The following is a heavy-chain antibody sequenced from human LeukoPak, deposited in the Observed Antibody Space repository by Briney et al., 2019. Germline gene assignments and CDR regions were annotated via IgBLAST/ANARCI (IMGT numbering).Heavy chain of an antibody. J-gene: IGHJ5*02. CDR3: ARDLTMIRGGFDP. Sequence: SETLSLTCTISGGSISSYYWSWIRQPAGKGLEWIGRVYTSGSTNYNPSLKSRVTMSVDTSKNQCSLILTSVTAADTAVYYCARDLTMIRGGFDPRGQGTLVTVSS. D-gene: IGHD3-10*01. CDR2: VYTSGST. V-gene: IGHV4-4*07. CDR1: GGSISSYY.